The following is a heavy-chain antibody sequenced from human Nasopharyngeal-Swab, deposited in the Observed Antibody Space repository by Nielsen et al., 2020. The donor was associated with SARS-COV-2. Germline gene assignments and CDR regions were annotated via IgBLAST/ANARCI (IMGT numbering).Heavy chain of an antibody. CDR3: ARGTPSREGMVYGKVGWFDP. J-gene: IGHJ5*02. D-gene: IGHD2-8*01. CDR2: INHSGST. V-gene: IGHV4-34*01. Sequence: WIRQPPGKGLEWIGEINHSGSTNYNPSLKSRVTISVDMSNNQFSLYLSSVTAADTAVYYCARGTPSREGMVYGKVGWFDPWGQGTLVTVSS.